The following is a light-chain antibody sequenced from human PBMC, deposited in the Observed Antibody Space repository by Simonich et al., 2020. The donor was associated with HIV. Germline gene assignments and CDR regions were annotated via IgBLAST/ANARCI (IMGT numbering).Light chain of an antibody. Sequence: DIQMTQSPSNLSASVGDRVTITCRASQSISIWLAWYQQKPGKAPKLLIYKASSLESGVPASFSGSGSGTEFTLTISSLQPDDFATYYCQQYKSYPYTFGQGTKLEIK. J-gene: IGKJ2*01. V-gene: IGKV1-5*03. CDR3: QQYKSYPYT. CDR2: KAS. CDR1: QSISIW.